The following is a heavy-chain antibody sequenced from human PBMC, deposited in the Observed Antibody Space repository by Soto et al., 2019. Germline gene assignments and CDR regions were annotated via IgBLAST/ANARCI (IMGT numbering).Heavy chain of an antibody. V-gene: IGHV4-4*07. CDR3: ARINGGSPDF. Sequence: SETLSLTCTVSDGYINNHFWSWIRQPAGRGLEWIGHIYMSGTTTYNPSLKSRVTMSVDTPRNQFSLKVSSVTAADTAVYYCARINGGSPDFWGQGALVTVSS. CDR2: IYMSGTT. CDR1: DGYINNHF. J-gene: IGHJ4*02. D-gene: IGHD2-15*01.